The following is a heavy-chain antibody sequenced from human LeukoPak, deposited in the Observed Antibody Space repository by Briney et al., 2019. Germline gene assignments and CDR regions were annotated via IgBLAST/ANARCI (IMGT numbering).Heavy chain of an antibody. J-gene: IGHJ6*03. CDR3: AREAGTRRYYYYYMDV. CDR1: GVSLSSSNSY. V-gene: IGHV4-39*07. CDR2: IYYSGNT. D-gene: IGHD6-19*01. Sequence: SETLSLTCTVSGVSLSSSNSYWGWVRQPPGTGLEWLGSIYYSGNTYYNASLKSRVTISVDTSKNQFSLKLSSVTAADTAVYYCAREAGTRRYYYYYMDVWGKGTTVTVSS.